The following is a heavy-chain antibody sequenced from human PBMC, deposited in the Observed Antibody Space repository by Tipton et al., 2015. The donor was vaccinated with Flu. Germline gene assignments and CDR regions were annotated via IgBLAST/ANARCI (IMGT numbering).Heavy chain of an antibody. CDR3: ARMGVAAGSFYIDS. Sequence: LRLSCTVSGYSISSGYYWGWIRQPPGKGLEWIGYVFYSGSTHYNPSLKSRVTISADTSKTQFSLRLSSVTAADTAVYYCARMGVAAGSFYIDSWGQGTLVTVSS. CDR1: GYSISSGYY. J-gene: IGHJ4*02. V-gene: IGHV4-38-2*02. CDR2: VFYSGST. D-gene: IGHD6-13*01.